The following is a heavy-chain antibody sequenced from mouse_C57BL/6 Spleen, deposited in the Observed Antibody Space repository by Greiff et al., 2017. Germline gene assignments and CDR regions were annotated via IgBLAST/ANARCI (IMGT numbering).Heavy chain of an antibody. V-gene: IGHV1-7*01. J-gene: IGHJ2*01. CDR2: INPSSGYT. Sequence: QVQLQQSGAELAKPGASVKLSCKASGYTFTSYWMHWVKQRPGQGLEWIGYINPSSGYTKYNQKFKDKATLTADKFSSTAYMQLSSLTYEDSAVYYCARTFITTVVPFDYWGQGTTLTVSS. CDR1: GYTFTSYW. CDR3: ARTFITTVVPFDY. D-gene: IGHD1-1*01.